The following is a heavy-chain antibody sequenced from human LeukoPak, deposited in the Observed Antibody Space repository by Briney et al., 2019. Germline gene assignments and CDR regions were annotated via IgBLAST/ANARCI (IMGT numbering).Heavy chain of an antibody. CDR2: INPNSGGT. D-gene: IGHD5-12*01. J-gene: IGHJ4*02. Sequence: ASVKVSCKASGYTFTGYYMHWVRQAPGQGLEWMGWINPNSGGTNYAQKFQGRVTMTRDTSISTAYMELSRLRSDDTAVYYCARVRGWWLLTAVGDYWGQGTLVTVSS. V-gene: IGHV1-2*02. CDR1: GYTFTGYY. CDR3: ARVRGWWLLTAVGDY.